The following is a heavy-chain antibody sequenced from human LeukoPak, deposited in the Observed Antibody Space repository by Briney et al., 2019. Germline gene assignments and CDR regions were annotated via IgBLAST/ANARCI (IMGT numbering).Heavy chain of an antibody. CDR2: IYHSGST. D-gene: IGHD3-10*01. V-gene: IGHV4-30-2*01. J-gene: IGHJ4*02. CDR3: ARGDGSGSSFDY. CDR1: GGSISSGGYS. Sequence: PSETLSLTCAVSGGSISSGGYSWSWIRQPPGKGLEWIGYIYHSGSTYYNPSLKSRVTISVDRSKNQFSLKLSSVTAADTAVYYCARGDGSGSSFDYWGQGTLVTVSS.